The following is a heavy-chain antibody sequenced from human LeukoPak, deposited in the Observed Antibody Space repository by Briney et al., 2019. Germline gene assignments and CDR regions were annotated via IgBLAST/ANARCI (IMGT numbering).Heavy chain of an antibody. Sequence: SETLSLTCTVSGGSISSGGYYWSWIRQPPGKGLEWIGYIYHSGSTYYNPSLKSRVTISVDRSKNQFSLKLSSVTAADTAVYYCARGLRYSGYDKGPPYFDYWGQGTLVTVSS. D-gene: IGHD5-12*01. J-gene: IGHJ4*02. CDR2: IYHSGST. V-gene: IGHV4-30-2*01. CDR3: ARGLRYSGYDKGPPYFDY. CDR1: GGSISSGGYY.